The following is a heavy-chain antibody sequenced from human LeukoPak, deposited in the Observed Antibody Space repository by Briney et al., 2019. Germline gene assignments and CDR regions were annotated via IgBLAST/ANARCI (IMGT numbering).Heavy chain of an antibody. CDR2: ISSSSSTI. CDR1: GFTFSSYS. Sequence: GGSLRLSCAASGFTFSSYSMNWVRQAPGKGLEWVSYISSSSSTIYYADSVKGRFTISRDNAKNSLYLQMNSLRAEDTAVYYCARDPYSSSYDYWGQGTLVTVSS. V-gene: IGHV3-48*04. D-gene: IGHD6-13*01. J-gene: IGHJ4*02. CDR3: ARDPYSSSYDY.